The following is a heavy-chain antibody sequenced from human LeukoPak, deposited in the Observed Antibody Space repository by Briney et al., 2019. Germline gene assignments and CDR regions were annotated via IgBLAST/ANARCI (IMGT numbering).Heavy chain of an antibody. CDR2: INPNTGAT. Sequence: GASVKVSCKASGYTFTSYGISWVRQAPGQGLEWMGWINPNTGATNYAQNFQGRVTMTRDTSNSTAYMELSSLTSDDTAFYYCARYIVSYPHDAFDIWGQGTMVTVSS. CDR3: ARYIVSYPHDAFDI. D-gene: IGHD1-26*01. CDR1: GYTFTSYG. V-gene: IGHV1-2*02. J-gene: IGHJ3*02.